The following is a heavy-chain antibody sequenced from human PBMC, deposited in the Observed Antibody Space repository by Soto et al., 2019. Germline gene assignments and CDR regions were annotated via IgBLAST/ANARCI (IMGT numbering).Heavy chain of an antibody. Sequence: GGSLRLSCAASGFTFSNYAMSWVRQAPGKGLEWVSSISGDGGSPYYADSVKGRSTISRDNSKNTLYLQMNSLRAEDTAIYFCAKDAWPYYFDYWGQGTLVTVSS. CDR1: GFTFSNYA. CDR3: AKDAWPYYFDY. V-gene: IGHV3-23*01. D-gene: IGHD3-16*01. J-gene: IGHJ4*02. CDR2: ISGDGGSP.